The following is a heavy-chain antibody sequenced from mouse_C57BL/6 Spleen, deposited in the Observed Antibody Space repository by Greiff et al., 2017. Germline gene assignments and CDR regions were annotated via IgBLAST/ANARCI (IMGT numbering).Heavy chain of an antibody. D-gene: IGHD2-1*01. V-gene: IGHV5-17*01. CDR2: ISSGSSTI. CDR1: GFTFSDYG. Sequence: EVHLVESGGGLVKPGGSLKLSCAASGFTFSDYGMHWVRQAPEKGLEWVAYISSGSSTIYYADTVKGRFTISRDNAKNTLFLQMTSLRSEDTAMYYCAMAPYGNYFDYWGQGSTLTVSS. J-gene: IGHJ2*01. CDR3: AMAPYGNYFDY.